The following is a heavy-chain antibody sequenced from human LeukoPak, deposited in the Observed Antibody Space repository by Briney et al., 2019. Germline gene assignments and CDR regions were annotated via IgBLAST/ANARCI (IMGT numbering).Heavy chain of an antibody. CDR2: FSGSGGST. D-gene: IGHD5-24*01. CDR1: GFSFSTYA. Sequence: GGSLRLSCTASGFSFSTYAMNWVRQAPGKGLEWVSSFSGSGGSTYYADSVKGRFTVSRDNSKNTLYLQMISLRAEDTAVYYCAKSGYNRFDYWGQGTLVTVSS. CDR3: AKSGYNRFDY. J-gene: IGHJ4*02. V-gene: IGHV3-23*01.